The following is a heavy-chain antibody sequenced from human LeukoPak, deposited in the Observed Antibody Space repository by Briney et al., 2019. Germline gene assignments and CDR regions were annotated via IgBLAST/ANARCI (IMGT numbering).Heavy chain of an antibody. V-gene: IGHV4-34*01. CDR1: GGSFSGYY. CDR2: IYYSGST. J-gene: IGHJ4*02. Sequence: SETLSLTCAVYGGSFSGYYWSWIRQPPGKGLEWIGSIYYSGSTYYNPSLKSRVSISVDTSKNQFSLKLNSVTAADTAVYYCARQYYYDSSGYPLDYWGQGTLVTVSS. CDR3: ARQYYYDSSGYPLDY. D-gene: IGHD3-22*01.